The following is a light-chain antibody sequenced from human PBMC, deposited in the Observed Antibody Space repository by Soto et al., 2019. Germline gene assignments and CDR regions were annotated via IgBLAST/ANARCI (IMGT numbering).Light chain of an antibody. CDR1: QGISSY. V-gene: IGKV1-9*01. CDR2: PAS. Sequence: DIQLTQSPSFLSTSVGDRVTITCRASQGISSYLAWYQQKPGKAPKLLICPASTLQRGVPSRFSGSGSGTEFTLTISSLQPEDFATYYCQQLNSYPRTFGQGTKVEIK. J-gene: IGKJ1*01. CDR3: QQLNSYPRT.